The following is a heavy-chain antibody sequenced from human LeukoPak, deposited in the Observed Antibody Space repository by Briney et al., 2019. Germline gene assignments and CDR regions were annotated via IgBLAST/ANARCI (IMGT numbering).Heavy chain of an antibody. V-gene: IGHV4-59*01. Sequence: SETLSLTCTVSGGSITNYYWSWIRQPPGKGLEWIGYIYYSGSTNYNPSLKSRVTISIDTSKNQFSLKLSSVTAADTAVYYCATLPLSGGYFDYWGQGTLVTVSS. J-gene: IGHJ4*02. D-gene: IGHD3-16*01. CDR3: ATLPLSGGYFDY. CDR1: GGSITNYY. CDR2: IYYSGST.